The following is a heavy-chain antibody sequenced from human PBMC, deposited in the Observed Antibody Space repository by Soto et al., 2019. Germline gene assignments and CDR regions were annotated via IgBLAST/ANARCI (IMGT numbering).Heavy chain of an antibody. CDR2: IHNDGRIT. J-gene: IGHJ4*02. CDR3: RRGRGTFYIDF. Sequence: EVQLVESGGGLVQPGGSLRLSCAASGFTFGNYWMYWVRQAPRKGLVWVSRIHNDGRITTYADSVKGRFTISRDIAKNTLYLQMNSLRAEDTAMYYCRRGRGTFYIDFWGQGTLVTVSS. D-gene: IGHD2-2*02. V-gene: IGHV3-74*03. CDR1: GFTFGNYW.